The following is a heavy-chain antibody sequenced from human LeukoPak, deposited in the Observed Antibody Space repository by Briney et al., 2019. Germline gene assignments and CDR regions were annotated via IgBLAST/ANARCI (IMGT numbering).Heavy chain of an antibody. CDR3: ARDRSGYDRQYDY. CDR1: GFTFSSYE. CDR2: ISSSGSTI. Sequence: GGSLRLSCAASGFTFSSYEMNWVRQAPGKGLEWVSYISSSGSTIYYADSVKGRFTISRDNAKNSLYLRMNSLRAEDTAVYYCARDRSGYDRQYDYWGQGTLVTVSS. D-gene: IGHD5-12*01. V-gene: IGHV3-48*03. J-gene: IGHJ4*02.